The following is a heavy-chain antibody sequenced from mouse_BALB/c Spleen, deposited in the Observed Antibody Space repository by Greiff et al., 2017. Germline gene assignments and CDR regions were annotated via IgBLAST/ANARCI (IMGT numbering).Heavy chain of an antibody. CDR1: GYSFTGYY. Sequence: EVQLVESGPELVKPGASVKISCKASGYSFTGYYMHWVKQSPVKSLEWIGRINPYNGATSYNQNFKDKASLTVDKSSSTAYMELHSLTSEDSAVFYYSGGYGYDGAMDYWGQGTSVTVSS. CDR3: SGGYGYDGAMDY. D-gene: IGHD2-14*01. J-gene: IGHJ4*01. V-gene: IGHV1-31*01. CDR2: INPYNGAT.